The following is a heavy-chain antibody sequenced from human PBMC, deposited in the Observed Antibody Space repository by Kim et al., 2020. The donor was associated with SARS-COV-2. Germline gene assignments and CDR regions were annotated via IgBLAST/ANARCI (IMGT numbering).Heavy chain of an antibody. CDR2: T. J-gene: IGHJ5*02. D-gene: IGHD6-13*01. Sequence: TNYSQKFQGRVTITRDTSASTAYMELSSLRSEDTAVYYCARVLSSSSFDPWGQGTLVTVSS. V-gene: IGHV1-3*01. CDR3: ARVLSSSSFDP.